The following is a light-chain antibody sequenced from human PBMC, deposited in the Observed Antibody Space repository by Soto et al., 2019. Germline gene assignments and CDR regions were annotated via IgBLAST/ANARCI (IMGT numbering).Light chain of an antibody. CDR2: GAS. Sequence: ERLLTQSPGTLSLSPGETATLSCRASQSMSSDYVAWYQQKPGQAPRLLIFGASSRATAIPDRFSGSGSGTDFSLTINRLEPEDFAVYYCQQYGDSPKYTFGQGTKLEIK. V-gene: IGKV3-20*01. CDR1: QSMSSDY. J-gene: IGKJ2*01. CDR3: QQYGDSPKYT.